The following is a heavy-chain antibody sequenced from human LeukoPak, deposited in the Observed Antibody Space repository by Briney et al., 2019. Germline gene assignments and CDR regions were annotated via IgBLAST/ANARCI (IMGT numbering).Heavy chain of an antibody. V-gene: IGHV3-30*18. CDR1: GFTFRSYG. D-gene: IGHD6-19*01. Sequence: GGSLRPSCAASGFTFRSYGMHWVRQAPGKVLEWVAVISYDGSSKYYTDSMEGRLTISRDDSKNTLYLQMNSLRAEDTAVYYCAKQRSGGSGWCMDYWGQGTLVTVSS. CDR3: AKQRSGGSGWCMDY. CDR2: ISYDGSSK. J-gene: IGHJ4*02.